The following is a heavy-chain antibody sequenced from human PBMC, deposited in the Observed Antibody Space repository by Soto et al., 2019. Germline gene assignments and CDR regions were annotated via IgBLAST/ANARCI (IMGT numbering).Heavy chain of an antibody. V-gene: IGHV5-10-1*01. CDR1: GYSFAGYW. CDR3: ARQIYDSDSGPNFQYYFDS. J-gene: IGHJ4*02. Sequence: PGESLKISCKGSGYSFAGYWITWVRQMPGKGLGWMGRIDPSDSQTYYSPSFRGHVTISAAKSITTVFLQWSSLRASDTAMYYCARQIYDSDSGPNFQYYFDSWGQGTLVTVYS. D-gene: IGHD3-22*01. CDR2: IDPSDSQT.